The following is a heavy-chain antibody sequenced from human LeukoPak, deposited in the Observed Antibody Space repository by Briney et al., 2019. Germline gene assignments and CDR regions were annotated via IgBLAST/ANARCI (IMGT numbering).Heavy chain of an antibody. V-gene: IGHV4-61*02. Sequence: SQTLSLTCTVSGGSISSGSYYWSWIRQPAGKGLEWIGRIYTSGSTNYNPSLKSRVTISVDTSKNQFSLKLSSVTAADTAVYYCARERDYVWGSYRYSPCFDYWGQGTLVTVS. D-gene: IGHD3-16*02. J-gene: IGHJ4*02. CDR1: GGSISSGSYY. CDR3: ARERDYVWGSYRYSPCFDY. CDR2: IYTSGST.